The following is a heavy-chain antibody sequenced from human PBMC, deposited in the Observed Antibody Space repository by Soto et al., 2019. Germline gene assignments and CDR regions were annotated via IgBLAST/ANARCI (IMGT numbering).Heavy chain of an antibody. V-gene: IGHV3-21*01. CDR2: ISRTRTYI. CDR1: GFTFSTYT. Sequence: LRLSCAASGFTFSTYTINWVRQAPGKGLEWVSSISRTRTYIYYADSVKGRFTISRDDANNSLYLQMHSLRAEDTAVYYCVRVANDLNYFDYWGQGALVTVSS. CDR3: VRVANDLNYFDY. J-gene: IGHJ4*02.